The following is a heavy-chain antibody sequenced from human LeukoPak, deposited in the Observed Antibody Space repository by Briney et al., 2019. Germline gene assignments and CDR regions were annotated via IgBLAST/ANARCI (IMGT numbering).Heavy chain of an antibody. CDR3: ARVPCSSDCYWYLDL. V-gene: IGHV3-53*01. CDR2: VYTDGRT. Sequence: PGGSLRLSCAASGFTVSSNYMSWVRQPPGKGLEWVSIVYTDGRTFYADSVKGRFTVSRDNSRNTLDLQMNSLRDEDTAIYYCARVPCSSDCYWYLDLWGSGTLVSVS. J-gene: IGHJ2*01. D-gene: IGHD2-2*01. CDR1: GFTVSSNY.